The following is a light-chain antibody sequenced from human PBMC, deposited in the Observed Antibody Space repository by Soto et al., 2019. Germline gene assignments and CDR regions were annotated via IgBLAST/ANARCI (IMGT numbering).Light chain of an antibody. Sequence: EIVLTQSPGTLSLSPGERATLSCRVRQSVSSAYLAWYQQKRGQAPRLLIYGASGRAAGMPDRFSGRGSGTDFTLTISRLEPEDFAVYYCQQYGSPPTTFGQGTRLEIK. V-gene: IGKV3-20*01. CDR3: QQYGSPPTT. CDR2: GAS. J-gene: IGKJ5*01. CDR1: QSVSSAY.